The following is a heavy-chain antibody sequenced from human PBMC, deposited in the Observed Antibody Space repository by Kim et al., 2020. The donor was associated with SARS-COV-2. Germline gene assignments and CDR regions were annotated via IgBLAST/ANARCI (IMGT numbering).Heavy chain of an antibody. CDR2: ISAYNGNT. CDR1: GYTFTSYG. V-gene: IGHV1-18*04. Sequence: ASVKVSCKASGYTFTSYGISWVRQAPGQGLEWMGWISAYNGNTNYAQKLQGRVTMTTDTSTSTAYMELRSLRSDDTAVYYCARDWADIVVVPAASDMGAFDIWGQGTMVTVSS. J-gene: IGHJ3*02. D-gene: IGHD2-2*01. CDR3: ARDWADIVVVPAASDMGAFDI.